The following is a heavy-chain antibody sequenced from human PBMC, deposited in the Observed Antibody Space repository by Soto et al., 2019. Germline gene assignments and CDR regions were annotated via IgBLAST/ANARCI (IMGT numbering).Heavy chain of an antibody. CDR2: IYHTGNA. CDR1: GGSISSSSYY. J-gene: IGHJ5*02. D-gene: IGHD3-22*01. V-gene: IGHV4-39*01. Sequence: PSETLSLTCTVSGGSISSSSYYWAWIRQPPGEGLEWIGSIYHTGNAYYNPSLKSRVTISVDTSKNQFSLKLTSVTAADAALYYCARDFFDSSDYTTNWLGPWGQGTLVTVSS. CDR3: ARDFFDSSDYTTNWLGP.